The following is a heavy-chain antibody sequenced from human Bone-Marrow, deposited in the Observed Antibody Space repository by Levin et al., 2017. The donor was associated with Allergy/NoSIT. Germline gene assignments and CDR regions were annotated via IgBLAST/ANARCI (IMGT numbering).Heavy chain of an antibody. V-gene: IGHV1-69*01. J-gene: IGHJ4*02. CDR1: GGTLSRNA. CDR2: IIPMFRTP. CDR3: ARITHYDDGSSDYDPGYYFDF. Sequence: KISCKAFGGTLSRNALSWVRQAPGQGLEWMGGIIPMFRTPTYAQQFQGRVTITADESTSTAYMELRGLRSQDTAVYYCARITHYDDGSSDYDPGYYFDFWGQGALVTVSS. D-gene: IGHD3-22*01.